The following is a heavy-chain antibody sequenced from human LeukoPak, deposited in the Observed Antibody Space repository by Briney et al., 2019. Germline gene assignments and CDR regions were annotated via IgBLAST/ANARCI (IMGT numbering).Heavy chain of an antibody. CDR1: RFIFSFSSLW. CDR3: ASVVGGYYPPVDGLDI. D-gene: IGHD2-15*01. V-gene: IGHV3-74*01. J-gene: IGHJ3*02. CDR2: INGAGSTT. Sequence: GGSLRLSCAASRFIFSFSSLWMHWVRQAPGEGLVWVSRINGAGSTTSYADSVKGRFTISRDNAKNTLYLQMNSLRAEDTAVYYCASVVGGYYPPVDGLDIWGQGTMVTVSS.